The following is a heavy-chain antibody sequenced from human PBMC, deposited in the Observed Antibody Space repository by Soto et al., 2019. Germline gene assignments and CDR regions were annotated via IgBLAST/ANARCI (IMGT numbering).Heavy chain of an antibody. Sequence: EVQLVESGGGLVQPGGSLRLSCAGSGFTFSNYWMHWVRQAPGKGLEWVSRIDHDGPTDYADSVRGRFTISRDNAENTLYLQMNSLRPEDTAVYYCVRDSHGDYWGKGTLFTVSS. CDR2: IDHDGPT. J-gene: IGHJ4*02. CDR3: VRDSHGDY. V-gene: IGHV3-74*01. CDR1: GFTFSNYW.